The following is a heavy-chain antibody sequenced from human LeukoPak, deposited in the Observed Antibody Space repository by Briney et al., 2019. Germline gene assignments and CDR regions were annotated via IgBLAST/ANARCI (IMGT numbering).Heavy chain of an antibody. CDR2: MYLSGTT. CDR1: GDSINSLDL. V-gene: IGHV4-4*02. Sequence: SETLSLTCTVSGDSINSLDLWSWVRQPPGKGLEWIGEMYLSGTTHSNPSVKSRVTISVDTSKNQFSLKLSSVTAADTAVYYCASTGETSYDFWSGYYTFDYWGQGTLVTVSS. J-gene: IGHJ4*02. CDR3: ASTGETSYDFWSGYYTFDY. D-gene: IGHD3-3*01.